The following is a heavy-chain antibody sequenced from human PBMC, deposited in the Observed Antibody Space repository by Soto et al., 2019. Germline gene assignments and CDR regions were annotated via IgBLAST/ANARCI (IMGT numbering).Heavy chain of an antibody. CDR3: AREGGAAPGARREWYLDL. J-gene: IGHJ2*01. D-gene: IGHD6-25*01. CDR2: INPHTGDT. Sequence: QVQLEQSGAEVKKPGASVTVSCKTSGYPLTDFYIHWVRQAPGQGLEWMAWINPHTGDTNTALKFQGRVTMTRDTSINTAFMELTRLSSDDTAVYYCAREGGAAPGARREWYLDLWGRGTLVSVSS. CDR1: GYPLTDFY. V-gene: IGHV1-2*02.